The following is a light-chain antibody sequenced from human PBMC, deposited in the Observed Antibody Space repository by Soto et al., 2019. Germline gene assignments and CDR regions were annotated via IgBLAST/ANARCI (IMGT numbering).Light chain of an antibody. J-gene: IGLJ1*01. CDR3: CSYVGSSSLPYI. CDR2: EVT. CDR1: SSDVGTYNL. Sequence: QSALAQPASVTGSPEQSVTISCTGTSSDVGTYNLVSWYQQHPGKVPILIIYEVTERPSGVSNRFSGSKFGNTASLTMSGLLPDDGADYSCCSYVGSSSLPYIFGTGTKGTVL. V-gene: IGLV2-23*02.